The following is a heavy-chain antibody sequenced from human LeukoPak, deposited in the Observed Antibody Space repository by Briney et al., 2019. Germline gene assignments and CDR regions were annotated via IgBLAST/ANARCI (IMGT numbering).Heavy chain of an antibody. J-gene: IGHJ4*02. V-gene: IGHV1-18*01. CDR2: ISAYNGNT. D-gene: IGHD3-3*01. CDR1: GYTFTSYG. Sequence: ASVKVSCKASGYTFTSYGISWVRQAPGQGLEWMGWISAYNGNTNYAQKLQGRVTMTTDTSTSTAYMELRSLRSDDTAVYYCARSMTYDFWSGYWVYFDYWGQGTLVTVSS. CDR3: ARSMTYDFWSGYWVYFDY.